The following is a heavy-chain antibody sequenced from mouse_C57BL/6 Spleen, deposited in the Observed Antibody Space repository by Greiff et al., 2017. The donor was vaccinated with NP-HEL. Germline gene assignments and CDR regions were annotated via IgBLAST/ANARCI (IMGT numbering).Heavy chain of an antibody. CDR2: IDPANGNT. CDR3: AITTVVATLNWYFDV. CDR1: GFNIKNTY. J-gene: IGHJ1*03. Sequence: EVQLQQSVAELVRPGASVKLSCTASGFNIKNTYMHWVKQRPEQGLEWIGRIDPANGNTKYAPKFQGKATITADTSSNTAYLQLSSLTSEDTAIYYCAITTVVATLNWYFDVWGTGTTVTVSS. D-gene: IGHD1-1*01. V-gene: IGHV14-3*01.